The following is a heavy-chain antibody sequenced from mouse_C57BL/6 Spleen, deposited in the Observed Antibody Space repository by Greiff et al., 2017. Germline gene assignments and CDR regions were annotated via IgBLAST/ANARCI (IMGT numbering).Heavy chain of an antibody. D-gene: IGHD3-2*02. J-gene: IGHJ2*01. Sequence: VQLQQSGPVLVKPGASVKMSCKASGYTFTDYYMNWVKQSHGKSLEWIGVINPYNGGPSYNQQFKGKATLTVDKSSSTAYMELNSLTSEDSAVYYCARRSGDYWGQGTTLTVSS. CDR1: GYTFTDYY. CDR3: ARRSGDY. CDR2: INPYNGGP. V-gene: IGHV1-19*01.